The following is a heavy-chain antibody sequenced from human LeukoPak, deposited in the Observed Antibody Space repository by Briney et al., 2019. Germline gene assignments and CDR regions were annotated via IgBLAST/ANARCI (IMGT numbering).Heavy chain of an antibody. CDR1: GFTFTSSA. Sequence: GTSVKVSCKTSGFTFTSSAMQWVRQARGQRLEWIGWIVVGSGNTKYAQKFQERVAITRDTSTSTAYMELSSLRSEDTAVYYCTRGGARGAIVDYWGQGTLVTVSS. V-gene: IGHV1-58*02. CDR2: IVVGSGNT. J-gene: IGHJ4*02. CDR3: TRGGARGAIVDY. D-gene: IGHD4/OR15-4a*01.